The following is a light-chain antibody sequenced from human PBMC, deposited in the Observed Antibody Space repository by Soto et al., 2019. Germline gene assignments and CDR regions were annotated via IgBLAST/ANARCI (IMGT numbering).Light chain of an antibody. CDR2: DVS. CDR1: SSDVGGYNY. Sequence: QSALTQPASVSGSPGQSITISCTGTSSDVGGYNYVSWYQQHPGKAPKVMIYDVSNRPSGVSNRFSGSKSGNTASLTISGLQAEDEADYYCSSYTSSSTFHVFGTGTKLTVL. V-gene: IGLV2-14*03. CDR3: SSYTSSSTFHV. J-gene: IGLJ1*01.